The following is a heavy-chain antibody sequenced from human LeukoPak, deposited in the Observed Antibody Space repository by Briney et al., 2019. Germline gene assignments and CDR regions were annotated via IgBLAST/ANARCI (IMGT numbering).Heavy chain of an antibody. V-gene: IGHV3-23*01. CDR2: ISGSGGST. CDR1: GGSISSSSHY. CDR3: AKAPSIAARPTLFDY. Sequence: PSETLSLTCSVSGGSISSSSHYWGWIRQSPGKGLEWVSAISGSGGSTYYADSVKGRFTISRDNSKNTLYLQMNSLRAEDTAVYYCAKAPSIAARPTLFDYWGQGTLVTVSS. D-gene: IGHD6-6*01. J-gene: IGHJ4*02.